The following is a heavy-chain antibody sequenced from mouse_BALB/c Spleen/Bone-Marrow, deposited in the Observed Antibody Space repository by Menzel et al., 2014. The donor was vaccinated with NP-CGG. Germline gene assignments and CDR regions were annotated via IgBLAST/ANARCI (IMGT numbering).Heavy chain of an antibody. CDR2: IDPSDSET. CDR1: GYTFTSYW. V-gene: IGHV1-69*02. J-gene: IGHJ1*01. D-gene: IGHD2-3*01. Sequence: VQLQQSGAELVKPGAPVKLSCKASGYTFTSYWMNWVKQRPGRGLEWIGRIDPSDSETHYNQKFKDKATLTVDKSSSTAYIQPSSLTSEDSAVYYCARSHGYYPYWYFDVWGAGTTVTVSS. CDR3: ARSHGYYPYWYFDV.